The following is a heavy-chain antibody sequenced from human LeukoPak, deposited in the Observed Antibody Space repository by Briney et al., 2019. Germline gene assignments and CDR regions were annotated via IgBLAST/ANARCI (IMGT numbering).Heavy chain of an antibody. CDR2: IYYSGST. V-gene: IGHV4-61*01. CDR1: GGSISSSSYY. D-gene: IGHD3-3*01. CDR3: ARDGNAPYYDFWSGYYKGGYFDY. Sequence: SETLSLTCTVSGGSISSSSYYWSWIRQPPGKGLEWIGYIYYSGSTNYNPSLKSRVTISVDTSKNQFSLKLSSVTAADTAVYYCARDGNAPYYDFWSGYYKGGYFDYWGQGTLVTVSS. J-gene: IGHJ4*02.